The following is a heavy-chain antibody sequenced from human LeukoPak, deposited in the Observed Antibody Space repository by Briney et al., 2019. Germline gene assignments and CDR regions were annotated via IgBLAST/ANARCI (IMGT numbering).Heavy chain of an antibody. J-gene: IGHJ6*03. V-gene: IGHV4-59*08. CDR1: GGSISSYY. CDR3: ARVTYMATITGYYYYYMDV. Sequence: SETLSLTCTVSGGSISSYYWSWIRQPPGKGLEWIGYIYYSGSTNYNPSLKSRVTISVDTSKNQFSLKLSSVTAADTAVYYCARVTYMATITGYYYYYMDVWGKGTTVTVSS. CDR2: IYYSGST. D-gene: IGHD5-24*01.